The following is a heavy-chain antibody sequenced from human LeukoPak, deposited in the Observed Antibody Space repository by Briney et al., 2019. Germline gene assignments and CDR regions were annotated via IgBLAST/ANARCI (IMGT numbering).Heavy chain of an antibody. CDR3: ARKWSEYSGSYLDY. CDR2: INHSGST. CDR1: GGSFSGYY. D-gene: IGHD1-26*01. V-gene: IGHV4-34*01. J-gene: IGHJ4*02. Sequence: SETLSLTCAVYGGSFSGYYWSWIRQPPGKGLEWIGEINHSGSTNYNPSLKSRVTISVDKSRNQFSLKLSSVTAADTAVYYCARKWSEYSGSYLDYWGQGTLVTVSS.